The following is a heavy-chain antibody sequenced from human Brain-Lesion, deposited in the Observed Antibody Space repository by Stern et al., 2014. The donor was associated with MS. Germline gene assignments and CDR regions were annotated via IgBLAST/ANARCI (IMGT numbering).Heavy chain of an antibody. Sequence: VQLVESGGGVVQPGRSLRLSCAASGFTFSYHAMHWVRQAPGKGLEWVALISYDGSAKNDADSVKGRFTISSDNSRHTLSRQMNSLRVDDTAVYYCARGGAVTPSDYYLDSWGQGILVTVSS. V-gene: IGHV3-30*01. CDR1: GFTFSYHA. J-gene: IGHJ4*02. CDR2: ISYDGSAK. CDR3: ARGGAVTPSDYYLDS. D-gene: IGHD2-21*02.